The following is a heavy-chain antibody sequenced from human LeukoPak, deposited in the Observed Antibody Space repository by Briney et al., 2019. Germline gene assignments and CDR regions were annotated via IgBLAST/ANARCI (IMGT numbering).Heavy chain of an antibody. Sequence: PGGSLRLSCAASGFTFSSYAMHWVRQAPGKGLEWVAVISYDGSNKYYADSVKGRFTISRDNSKNTLYLQMNSLRAEDTAVYYCATDLHSSSWAFLCYFDYWGQGTLVTVSS. CDR2: ISYDGSNK. V-gene: IGHV3-30*04. CDR1: GFTFSSYA. CDR3: ATDLHSSSWAFLCYFDY. J-gene: IGHJ4*02. D-gene: IGHD6-13*01.